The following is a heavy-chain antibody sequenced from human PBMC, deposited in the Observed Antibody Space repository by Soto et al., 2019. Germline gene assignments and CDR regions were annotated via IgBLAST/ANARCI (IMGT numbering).Heavy chain of an antibody. CDR1: GGTFSSYA. CDR3: ARGYGGYVFGDLDY. CDR2: IIPIFGTA. V-gene: IGHV1-69*01. D-gene: IGHD5-12*01. J-gene: IGHJ4*02. Sequence: VQLVQSGAEVKKPGSSVKVSCKASGGTFSSYAISWVRQAPGHGLEWMGGIIPIFGTANYAQKFQGRVTITADESTSTAEMELSSMRSEDTAVYYCARGYGGYVFGDLDYWGQGTIVTVSS.